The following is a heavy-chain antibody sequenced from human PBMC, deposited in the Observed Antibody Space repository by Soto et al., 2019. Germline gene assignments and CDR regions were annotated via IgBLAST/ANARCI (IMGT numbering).Heavy chain of an antibody. CDR3: ARRGSGSYYDY. CDR1: GFTFSSYA. CDR2: ISGSGGST. V-gene: IGHV3-23*01. D-gene: IGHD1-26*01. Sequence: EVQLLESGGGLVQPGGSLRLPCAASGFTFSSYAMRWVRQAPVKGLEWVSAISGSGGSTYYADPVKGRFTISRDNSKNTLYLQMNSLRAEDTAVYYCARRGSGSYYDYWGQGTLVTVSS. J-gene: IGHJ4*02.